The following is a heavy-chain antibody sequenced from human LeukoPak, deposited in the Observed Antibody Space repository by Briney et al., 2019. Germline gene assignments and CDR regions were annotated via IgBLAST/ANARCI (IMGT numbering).Heavy chain of an antibody. CDR3: AKDRSGSGSYYPDY. CDR1: GFTFSSYG. Sequence: GGSLRLSCAASGFTFSSYGMHWVRQAPGKGLEWVAFIRYDGSNKYYADSVKGRFTISRDNSKNTLYLQMNSLRAEDMAVYYCAKDRSGSGSYYPDYWGRGTLVTVSS. J-gene: IGHJ4*02. V-gene: IGHV3-30*02. D-gene: IGHD3-10*01. CDR2: IRYDGSNK.